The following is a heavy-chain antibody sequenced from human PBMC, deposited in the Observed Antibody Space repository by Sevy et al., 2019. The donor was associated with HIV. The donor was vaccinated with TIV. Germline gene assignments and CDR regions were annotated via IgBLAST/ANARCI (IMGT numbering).Heavy chain of an antibody. CDR1: GGSISSSSYY. Sequence: SETLSLTCTVSGGSISSSSYYWGWIRQPPGKGLEWIGSIYYSGSTYYNPFLKSRVTISVDTSKNQFSLKLSSVTAADTAVYYCARHRTSGLLWFGELSFWFDPWGQGTLVTVSS. J-gene: IGHJ5*02. V-gene: IGHV4-39*01. D-gene: IGHD3-10*01. CDR3: ARHRTSGLLWFGELSFWFDP. CDR2: IYYSGST.